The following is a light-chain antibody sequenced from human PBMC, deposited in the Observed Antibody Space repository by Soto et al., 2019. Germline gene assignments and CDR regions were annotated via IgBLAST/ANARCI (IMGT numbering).Light chain of an antibody. CDR2: GAS. CDR3: QHYGTSPFT. J-gene: IGKJ2*01. CDR1: ESISSTY. Sequence: VLTQSPGTLSLSPGERATLSCRASESISSTYLAWYQQKPGQPPRLLISGASSRATGIPDRFSGSGSGTDFTLTISRLEPEDFALYYCQHYGTSPFTFGQGTKLEIK. V-gene: IGKV3-20*01.